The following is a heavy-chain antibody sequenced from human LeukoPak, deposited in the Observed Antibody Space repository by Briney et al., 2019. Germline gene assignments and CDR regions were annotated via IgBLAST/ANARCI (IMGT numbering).Heavy chain of an antibody. J-gene: IGHJ4*02. D-gene: IGHD2-2*01. V-gene: IGHV1-69*13. CDR3: ARRLQLPSWVFDY. CDR2: IIPIFGTA. CDR1: GGTFSSYA. Sequence: GASVKVSCKASGGTFSSYAISWVRQAPGQGLEWMGGIIPIFGTANYAQKFQGRVTITADESTSTAYMELSSLRSEDTAVYYCARRLQLPSWVFDYWGQGTLVTVSS.